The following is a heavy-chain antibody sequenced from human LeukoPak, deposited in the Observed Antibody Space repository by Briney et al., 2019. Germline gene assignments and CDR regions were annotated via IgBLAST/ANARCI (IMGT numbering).Heavy chain of an antibody. CDR3: AKVGGFSDYYYYMDV. V-gene: IGHV3-30*02. Sequence: PGGSLRLSCAASGFSFSNYGMHWVRQAPGKGLEWVAFIRYNGSNKYYADSVKGRFTISRDNSKNTVYLQMNSLRAEDTAVYYCAKVGGFSDYYYYMDVWGKGTTVTVSS. CDR2: IRYNGSNK. J-gene: IGHJ6*03. CDR1: GFSFSNYG. D-gene: IGHD3-16*01.